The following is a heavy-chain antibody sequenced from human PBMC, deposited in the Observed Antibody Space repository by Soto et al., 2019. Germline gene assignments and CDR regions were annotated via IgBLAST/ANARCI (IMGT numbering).Heavy chain of an antibody. V-gene: IGHV1-3*01. CDR1: GYTFTNYA. D-gene: IGHD6-6*01. J-gene: IGHJ4*02. CDR3: ARVRGSSYPHPDY. Sequence: QVQLVQSGAEVKKPGASVKVSCKASGYTFTNYAMHWVRQAPGQRLEWMGWLNAGNGNTKYSQNFQGRVTITRDTSASTAYMELSSLSSEDTAVYYCARVRGSSYPHPDYWGQGTLVTVSS. CDR2: LNAGNGNT.